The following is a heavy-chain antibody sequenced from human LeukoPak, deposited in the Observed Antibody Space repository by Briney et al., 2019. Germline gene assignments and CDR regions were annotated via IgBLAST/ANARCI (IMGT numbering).Heavy chain of an antibody. Sequence: GGSLRLSCVACGFTFSDDYMNWLRQAPGRGLEWVSYISGSGSDLYYADSVKGRFTISRDNAKNSLYLQMNSLRAEDTAVYYCARSIGSYYTMDVWGQGTTVTVSS. V-gene: IGHV3-11*01. CDR1: GFTFSDDY. D-gene: IGHD3-22*01. J-gene: IGHJ6*02. CDR2: ISGSGSDL. CDR3: ARSIGSYYTMDV.